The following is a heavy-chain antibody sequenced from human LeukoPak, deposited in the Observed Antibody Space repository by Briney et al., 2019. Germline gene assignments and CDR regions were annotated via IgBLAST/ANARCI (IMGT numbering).Heavy chain of an antibody. CDR3: AGTAWGQAMAPYYYYYMDV. D-gene: IGHD5-18*01. J-gene: IGHJ6*03. Sequence: GASVKVSCKASGGTLSSYTITWVRQAPGQGLEWMGGIIPIFGTADYAQKFQGRVTITADESTSTAYTELSSLRSEDTAVYYCAGTAWGQAMAPYYYYYMDVWGKGTTVTISS. V-gene: IGHV1-69*13. CDR1: GGTLSSYT. CDR2: IIPIFGTA.